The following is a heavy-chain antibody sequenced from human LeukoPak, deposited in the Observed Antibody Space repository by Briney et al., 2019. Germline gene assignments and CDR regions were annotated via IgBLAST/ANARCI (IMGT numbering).Heavy chain of an antibody. CDR3: ARSASGIYYDYYYYYMDV. J-gene: IGHJ6*03. Sequence: ASVKVSCKASGYTFTSYAMHWVRQAPGQRLEWMGWINAGNGNTKYSQKYQGRVTITRDTSASTAYMELRSLRSDDTAVYYCARSASGIYYDYYYYYMDVWGKGTTVTVSS. CDR2: INAGNGNT. D-gene: IGHD1-26*01. V-gene: IGHV1-3*01. CDR1: GYTFTSYA.